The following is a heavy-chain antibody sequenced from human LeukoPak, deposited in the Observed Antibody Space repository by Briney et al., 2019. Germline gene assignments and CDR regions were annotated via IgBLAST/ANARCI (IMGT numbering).Heavy chain of an antibody. V-gene: IGHV3-33*08. J-gene: IGHJ4*02. CDR2: MWYDGSYQ. Sequence: GRSLRLSCAASGFTFSNSGMHWARQAPGKGLEWVAVMWYDGSYQSYADSLKGRFTISRDNFKNTLYLQMNSLRAEDTAVYYCARGLLAAAGIDYWGQGALVTVSS. CDR3: ARGLLAAAGIDY. CDR1: GFTFSNSG. D-gene: IGHD6-13*01.